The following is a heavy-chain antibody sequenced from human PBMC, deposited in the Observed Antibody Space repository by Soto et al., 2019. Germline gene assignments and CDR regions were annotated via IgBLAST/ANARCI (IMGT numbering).Heavy chain of an antibody. CDR3: ARGQVVNFDNWFDP. V-gene: IGHV1-18*01. Sequence: QIQLLQSGAEVKRPGTSVKVSCQASGYTFTTYGIIWVRQAPGQGLEWMGWINPNSGHTNHAQNLQDRATMTTDTSTNTAYMQLRSLRSDDTAVYFCARGQVVNFDNWFDPWGQGTLVTVSS. D-gene: IGHD3-22*01. J-gene: IGHJ5*02. CDR1: GYTFTTYG. CDR2: INPNSGHT.